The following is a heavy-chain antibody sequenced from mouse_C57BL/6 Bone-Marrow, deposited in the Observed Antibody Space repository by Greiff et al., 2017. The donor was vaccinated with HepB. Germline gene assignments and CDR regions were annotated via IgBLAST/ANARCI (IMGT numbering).Heavy chain of an antibody. CDR3: ARWGVGGFAY. CDR1: GYTFTSYW. Sequence: QVQLQQPGAELVKPGASVKLSCKASGYTFTSYWMQGVKQRPGQGLEWIGEIDPSDSYTNYNQKFKGKATLTVDTSSSTAYMQLSSLTSEDSAVYYFARWGVGGFAYWGQGTLVTVSA. J-gene: IGHJ3*01. V-gene: IGHV1-50*01. D-gene: IGHD1-1*02. CDR2: IDPSDSYT.